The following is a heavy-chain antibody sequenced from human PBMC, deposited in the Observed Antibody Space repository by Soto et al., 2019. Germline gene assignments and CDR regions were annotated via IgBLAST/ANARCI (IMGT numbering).Heavy chain of an antibody. CDR2: IYYSGST. J-gene: IGHJ4*02. Sequence: NPSETLSLTCTVSGGSISSGGHYWSWIRQHPGKGLEWIGYIYYSGSTYYNPSLKSRVTISVDTSKNQFSLKLSSVTAADTAVYYCARVGGSYYGSFDYWGQGTLVTVSS. CDR3: ARVGGSYYGSFDY. D-gene: IGHD1-26*01. CDR1: GGSISSGGHY. V-gene: IGHV4-31*03.